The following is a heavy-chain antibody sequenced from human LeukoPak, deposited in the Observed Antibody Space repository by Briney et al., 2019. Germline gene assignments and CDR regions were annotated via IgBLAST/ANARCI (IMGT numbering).Heavy chain of an antibody. J-gene: IGHJ4*02. CDR2: ISYDGSNK. CDR1: RFTFSSYG. V-gene: IGHV3-30*18. CDR3: AKHPRHCAGDCYSDFDY. Sequence: PGRSLRLSCAASRFTFSSYGMHWVRQAPGKGLEWVAVISYDGSNKYYADSVKGRFTISRDNSKNTLYLQMNSLRAEDTAVYYCAKHPRHCAGDCYSDFDYWGQGTLVTVSS. D-gene: IGHD2-21*02.